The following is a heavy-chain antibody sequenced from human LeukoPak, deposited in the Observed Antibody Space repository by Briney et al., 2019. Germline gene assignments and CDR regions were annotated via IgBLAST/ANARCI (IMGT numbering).Heavy chain of an antibody. V-gene: IGHV3-48*02. D-gene: IGHD2-21*01. CDR1: GFTFSAYH. Sequence: RSGGSLRLSCAASGFTFSAYHINWVRQAPGKGLEWISYISTTGTTIHYADSVKGRFAISRDNAKSSLYLQMNSLRDEDTAVYYWARVWQDYSGVEYWGQGTLVTVSS. J-gene: IGHJ4*02. CDR3: ARVWQDYSGVEY. CDR2: ISTTGTTI.